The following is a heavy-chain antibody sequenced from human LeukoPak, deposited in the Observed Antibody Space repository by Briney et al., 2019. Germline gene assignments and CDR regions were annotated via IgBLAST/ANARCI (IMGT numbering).Heavy chain of an antibody. J-gene: IGHJ4*02. V-gene: IGHV3-30*02. CDR2: TRYDGSNK. D-gene: IGHD2-2*01. Sequence: GGSLRLSCAASGFTFSSYGMHWVRQAPGKGLEWVAFTRYDGSNKYYADSVKGRFTVSRDNSKNTLDLQMNSLRAEDTALYYCAKDMIVIVPAALGYWGQGTLVTVSS. CDR3: AKDMIVIVPAALGY. CDR1: GFTFSSYG.